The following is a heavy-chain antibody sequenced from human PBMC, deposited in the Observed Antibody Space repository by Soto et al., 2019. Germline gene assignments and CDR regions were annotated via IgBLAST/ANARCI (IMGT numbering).Heavy chain of an antibody. CDR3: VRDYYGDYAHDY. D-gene: IGHD4-17*01. CDR2: ISSSSSYI. CDR1: GFTFSSHT. V-gene: IGHV3-21*01. J-gene: IGHJ4*02. Sequence: EVQLVESGGGLVKPGGSLRLSCAASGFTFSSHTMNWVRQAPGKGLEWVSSISSSSSYIYYADSVKGRFTISRDNAKNSLYLQMNSLRAEDTAVYYCVRDYYGDYAHDYWGQGTLVTVSS.